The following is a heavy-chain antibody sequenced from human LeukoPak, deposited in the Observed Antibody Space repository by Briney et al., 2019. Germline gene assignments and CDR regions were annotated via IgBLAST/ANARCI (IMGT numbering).Heavy chain of an antibody. V-gene: IGHV1-8*01. CDR2: MNPNSGNT. CDR1: GYTLTNYD. CDR3: ARELPDGAALDY. Sequence: GSVKVSCKASGYTLTNYDINWVRQATGQGLEWMGWMNPNSGNTGYAQKFQGRVTLTRDTSTSTVYMELSSLRSEDTAVYYCARELPDGAALDYWGQGTLVTVSS. J-gene: IGHJ4*02. D-gene: IGHD6-13*01.